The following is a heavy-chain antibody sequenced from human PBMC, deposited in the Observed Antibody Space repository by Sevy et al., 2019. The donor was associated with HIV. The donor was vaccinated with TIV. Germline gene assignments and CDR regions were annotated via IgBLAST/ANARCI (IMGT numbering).Heavy chain of an antibody. V-gene: IGHV1-18*01. J-gene: IGHJ6*02. CDR3: AGGGMVLGGDYYYYYGMDV. Sequence: ASVKVSCKASGYTFTSYGISWVRQAPGQGLEWMGWISAYNGNTNYAQKLQGRVTMTTDTSTSTAYMELRSLRSDDTAVYYCAGGGMVLGGDYYYYYGMDVWGQGTTVTVSS. D-gene: IGHD2-8*01. CDR1: GYTFTSYG. CDR2: ISAYNGNT.